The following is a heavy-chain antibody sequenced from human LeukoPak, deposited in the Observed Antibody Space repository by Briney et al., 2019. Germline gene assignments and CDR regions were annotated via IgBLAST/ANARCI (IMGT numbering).Heavy chain of an antibody. CDR3: AELGITMIGGV. CDR1: GFTFSTYW. J-gene: IGHJ6*04. CDR2: ISGSGGST. D-gene: IGHD3-10*02. Sequence: SGGSLRLSCAVSGFTFSTYWMSWVRQAPGKGLEWVSAISGSGGSTYYADSVKGRFTISRDNSKNTLYLQMNSLRAEDTAVYYCAELGITMIGGVWGKGTTVTISS. V-gene: IGHV3-23*01.